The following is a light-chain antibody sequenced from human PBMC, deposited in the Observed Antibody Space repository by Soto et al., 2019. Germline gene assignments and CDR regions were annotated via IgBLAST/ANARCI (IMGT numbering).Light chain of an antibody. V-gene: IGKV1-12*01. CDR1: QDISRW. J-gene: IGKJ3*01. CDR3: QQADSFTT. Sequence: DIQMTQSPSSVSASVGDRVTITCRASQDISRWLAWYQQKPGKAPKVLIYSASSLQSGVPSRFSGSGSGTDFTLTISSLQPEDFAPYYCQQADSFTTFGPGTKVDIK. CDR2: SAS.